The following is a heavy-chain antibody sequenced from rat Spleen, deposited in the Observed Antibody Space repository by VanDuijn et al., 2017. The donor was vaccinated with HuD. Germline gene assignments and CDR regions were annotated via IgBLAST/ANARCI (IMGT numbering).Heavy chain of an antibody. CDR3: TKGGDPFDY. V-gene: IGHV5-20*01. CDR1: GFTFSSFP. CDR2: ISYGGGTT. Sequence: EVQLVESGGGLVQPGRSLKLSCAASGFTFSSFPMAWVRQAPKQGLEWVASISYGGGTTYYRDSVKGRFTISRDNAKSSLYLQMDSLRSEDTATYYCTKGGDPFDYWGQGVMVTVSS. J-gene: IGHJ2*01.